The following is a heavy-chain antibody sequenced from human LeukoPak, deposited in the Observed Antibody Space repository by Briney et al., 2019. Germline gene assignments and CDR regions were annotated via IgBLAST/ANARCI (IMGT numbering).Heavy chain of an antibody. CDR3: ARYCSSTSCYKPYPIFDY. J-gene: IGHJ4*02. V-gene: IGHV3-23*01. CDR1: GFTFSSYA. CDR2: ISGSGGYT. Sequence: GGSLRLSCAASGFTFSSYAMTWVRQAPWKGLEWVSGISGSGGYTYYADSVQGRFTISRDNSKNTLYLQMNSLRVEDTAVYYCARYCSSTSCYKPYPIFDYWGQGTLVTVSS. D-gene: IGHD2-2*02.